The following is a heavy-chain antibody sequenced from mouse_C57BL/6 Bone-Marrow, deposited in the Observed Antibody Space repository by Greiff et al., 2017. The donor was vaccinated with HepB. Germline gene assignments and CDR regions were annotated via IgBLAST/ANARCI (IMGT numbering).Heavy chain of an antibody. J-gene: IGHJ1*03. V-gene: IGHV14-3*01. D-gene: IGHD1-1*01. Sequence: EVQLQQSVAELVRPGASVKLSCTASGFNIKNTYMHWVKQRPEQGLEWIGRIDPANGNTTYAPKFQGKATITADTSSNTAYLQLSSLTSEDTAIYYCARGIYYCSSPYWYFDVWGTGTSVTVSS. CDR2: IDPANGNT. CDR3: ARGIYYCSSPYWYFDV. CDR1: GFNIKNTY.